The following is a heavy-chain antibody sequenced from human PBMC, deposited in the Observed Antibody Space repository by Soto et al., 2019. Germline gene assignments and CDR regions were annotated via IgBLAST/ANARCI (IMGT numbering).Heavy chain of an antibody. D-gene: IGHD6-13*01. CDR1: GFTFSRYT. CDR2: ISSSGSYI. V-gene: IGHV3-21*01. CDR3: AREGAAGTDTYYFDC. J-gene: IGHJ4*02. Sequence: DVQMVESGGGLVKPGGSLRLSCAASGFTFSRYTMNWVRQAPGKGLEWVSSISSSGSYIYYADSVMGRFTISRDNAKNSPYLQMNGLRAEDTAVYYCAREGAAGTDTYYFDCWGQGTLLTVSS.